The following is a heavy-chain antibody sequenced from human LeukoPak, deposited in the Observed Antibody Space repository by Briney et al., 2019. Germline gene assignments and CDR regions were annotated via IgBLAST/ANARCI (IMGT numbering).Heavy chain of an antibody. Sequence: ASVRVSCAASGYTFSGYYMHWVRQAPGQGLEWMGGINPNSGGTNYAQTFQGRVTMTRDTSISTAYMELSRLRSDDTAVFYCARDPRQGAFDIWGKGTMVTVSS. CDR3: ARDPRQGAFDI. CDR2: INPNSGGT. J-gene: IGHJ3*02. V-gene: IGHV1-2*02. CDR1: GYTFSGYY.